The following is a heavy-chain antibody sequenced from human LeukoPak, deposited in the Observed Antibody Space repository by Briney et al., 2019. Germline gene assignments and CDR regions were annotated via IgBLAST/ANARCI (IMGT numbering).Heavy chain of an antibody. CDR2: INSDGSAT. Sequence: GGSLRLSCAASGFTVSSNYMSWVRQAPGKGLVWVSRINSDGSATFYADSVKGRFTISRDNAKNTLYLQMNSLRAEDTAVYYCVKAIVAAGYVYWGQGTLVTVSS. J-gene: IGHJ4*02. CDR1: GFTVSSNY. V-gene: IGHV3-74*01. CDR3: VKAIVAAGYVY. D-gene: IGHD6-13*01.